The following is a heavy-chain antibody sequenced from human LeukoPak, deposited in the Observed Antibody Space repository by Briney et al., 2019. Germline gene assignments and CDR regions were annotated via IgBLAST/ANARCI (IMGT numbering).Heavy chain of an antibody. J-gene: IGHJ6*03. CDR1: GGSFSGYY. V-gene: IGHV4-34*01. CDR3: ARSDFWSGFLPYYYYYYMDV. D-gene: IGHD3-3*01. Sequence: SETLSLTCAVYGGSFSGYYWSWIRQPPGKGLEWIGEINHSGSTNYNPSLKSRVTISVDTSKNQFSLKLSSVTAADTAVYYRARSDFWSGFLPYYYYYYMDVWGEGTTVTVSS. CDR2: INHSGST.